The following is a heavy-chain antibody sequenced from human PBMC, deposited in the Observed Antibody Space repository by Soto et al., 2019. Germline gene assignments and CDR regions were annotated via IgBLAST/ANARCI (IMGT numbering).Heavy chain of an antibody. CDR2: ISAYSGHT. V-gene: IGHV1-18*04. Sequence: ASVKVSCKASGYTFTRYGISWVRQAPRQGLEWMGWISAYSGHTNYAQKLQGRVTLTTDASTSTAYMELRSLRSDYTAVYYCASEVYYYDSSGYPTKDAFDIWGQGTMGT. J-gene: IGHJ3*02. CDR1: GYTFTRYG. D-gene: IGHD3-22*01. CDR3: ASEVYYYDSSGYPTKDAFDI.